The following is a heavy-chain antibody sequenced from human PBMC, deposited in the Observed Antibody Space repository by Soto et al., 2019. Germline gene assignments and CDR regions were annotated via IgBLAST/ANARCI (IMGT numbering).Heavy chain of an antibody. V-gene: IGHV4-30-2*01. Sequence: SETLSLTCAVSGGSISSGGYSWSWIRQPPGKGLEWIGYIYHSGSTYYNPSLKSRVTISVDRSKNQFSLKLSSVTAADTAVYYCARAGRDCSGGSCYRGANWFGPWGQGTLVTSPQ. D-gene: IGHD2-15*01. CDR2: IYHSGST. J-gene: IGHJ5*02. CDR1: GGSISSGGYS. CDR3: ARAGRDCSGGSCYRGANWFGP.